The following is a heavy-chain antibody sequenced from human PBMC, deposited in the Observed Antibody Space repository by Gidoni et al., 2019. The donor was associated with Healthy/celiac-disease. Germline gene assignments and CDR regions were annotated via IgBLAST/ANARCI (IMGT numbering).Heavy chain of an antibody. CDR3: ARDGRGVVVPANYYYGMDV. D-gene: IGHD2-2*01. Sequence: QVQLVQSGAEVKKPVSSVTVSCKASGGTFSSYAISWVRQAPGQGLEWMGGIIPIFGTANYAQKFQGRVTITADESTSTAYMELSSLRSEDTAVYYCARDGRGVVVPANYYYGMDVWGQGTTVTVSS. CDR2: IIPIFGTA. CDR1: GGTFSSYA. J-gene: IGHJ6*02. V-gene: IGHV1-69*01.